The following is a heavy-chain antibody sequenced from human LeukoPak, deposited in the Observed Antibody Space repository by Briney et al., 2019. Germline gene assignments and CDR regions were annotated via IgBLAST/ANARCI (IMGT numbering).Heavy chain of an antibody. CDR3: AKDGDRFGDYDY. D-gene: IGHD3-10*01. CDR1: GFTFSSYA. Sequence: GGSLRLSCAASGFTFSSYAMSWVRQAPGKGLEWVSAISGSGGSTYYADSVKGRFTIPRDNSKNTLYLQMNSLGAEDTAVYYCAKDGDRFGDYDYWGQGTLVTVSS. CDR2: ISGSGGST. J-gene: IGHJ4*02. V-gene: IGHV3-23*01.